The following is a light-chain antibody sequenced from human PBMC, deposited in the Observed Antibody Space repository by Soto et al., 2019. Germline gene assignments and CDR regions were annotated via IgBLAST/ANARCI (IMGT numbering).Light chain of an antibody. Sequence: EIVLTQSPGTLSLSPGERATLSCRASQSVSSSYLAWYQQKPGQAPRLLIYGASSRATGIPDRFSGSGSGTDFTFTISRLEPEDFAVYYCQQYGSSPKTFGQGTKAEIK. CDR1: QSVSSSY. V-gene: IGKV3-20*01. CDR2: GAS. CDR3: QQYGSSPKT. J-gene: IGKJ1*01.